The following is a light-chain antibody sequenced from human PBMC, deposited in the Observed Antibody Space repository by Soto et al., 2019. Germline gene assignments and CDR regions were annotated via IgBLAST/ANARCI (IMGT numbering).Light chain of an antibody. CDR1: QSVSSN. CDR3: QQHNSWPWT. CDR2: GTS. Sequence: EIVVTQSPATLSLSPGERATLSCRASQSVSSNLGWYQQKPGQAPRLLIYGTSTRITGIPARFSGSGSGTEFTLTISSLQSEDFAVYYCQQHNSWPWTFGQGSKVDI. V-gene: IGKV3-15*01. J-gene: IGKJ1*01.